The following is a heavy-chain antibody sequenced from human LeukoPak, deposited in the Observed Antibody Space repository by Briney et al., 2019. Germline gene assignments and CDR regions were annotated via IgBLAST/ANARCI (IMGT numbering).Heavy chain of an antibody. Sequence: SETLSLTCTVSGGSVSSGSYYWSWIRQPPGKGLEWIGYIYYSGNANYSPSLKSRVTISVDTSKKQFSLKLRSVTAADTAVYYCARDIGGSYYFHYWGQGTLVTVSS. CDR3: ARDIGGSYYFHY. D-gene: IGHD1-26*01. V-gene: IGHV4-61*01. CDR1: GGSVSSGSYY. J-gene: IGHJ4*02. CDR2: IYYSGNA.